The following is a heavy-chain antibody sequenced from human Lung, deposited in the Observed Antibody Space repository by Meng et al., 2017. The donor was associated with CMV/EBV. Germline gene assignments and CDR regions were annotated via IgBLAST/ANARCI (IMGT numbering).Heavy chain of an antibody. Sequence: GESLKISCAASGFTFSSYSMNWVRQAPGKGLEWVSSISSSDNLYYADLVKGRFTISRDNAKNSLYLQMNSLRAEDTAVYYCAGTAAAGISWSEYFQNWGQGTLVTVSS. CDR1: GFTFSSYS. J-gene: IGHJ1*01. CDR2: ISSSDNL. V-gene: IGHV3-21*01. CDR3: AGTAAAGISWSEYFQN. D-gene: IGHD6-13*01.